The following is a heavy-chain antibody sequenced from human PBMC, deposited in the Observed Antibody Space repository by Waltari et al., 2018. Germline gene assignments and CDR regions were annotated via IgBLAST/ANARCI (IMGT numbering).Heavy chain of an antibody. V-gene: IGHV4-39*01. D-gene: IGHD5-12*01. Sequence: YWGWFRQHPGQGLEWIGTMSYSGATYSSPSLQRRVTISRDTSKNLLSLKLGSVTAADTAVYYCATYIGASVGTAAFDVWGLGTMVTVSS. J-gene: IGHJ3*01. CDR3: ATYIGASVGTAAFDV. CDR2: MSYSGAT. CDR1: Y.